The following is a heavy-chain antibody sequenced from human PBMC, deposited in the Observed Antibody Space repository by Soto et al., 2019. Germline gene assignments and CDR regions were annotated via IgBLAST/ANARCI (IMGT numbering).Heavy chain of an antibody. Sequence: EVQLVESGGGLVQPGGSLRLSCAASGFTFSSYWMSWVRQAPGKGLEWVANIKQDGSEKYYVDSVKGRFTISRDNAKNALYLQMNSLRAEDTAVYYCARDESGLHYDFWSGYWRTAPYYYYSMDVWGKGTTVTLSS. CDR2: IKQDGSEK. D-gene: IGHD3-3*01. CDR1: GFTFSSYW. V-gene: IGHV3-7*01. J-gene: IGHJ6*03. CDR3: ARDESGLHYDFWSGYWRTAPYYYYSMDV.